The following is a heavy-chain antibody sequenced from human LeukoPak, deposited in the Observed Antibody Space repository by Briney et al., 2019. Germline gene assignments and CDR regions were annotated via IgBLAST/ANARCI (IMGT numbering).Heavy chain of an antibody. V-gene: IGHV3-48*01. D-gene: IGHD3-22*01. CDR1: GFTFSSYS. J-gene: IGHJ4*02. CDR2: ISSSSTTI. CDR3: ARNFHRRLYDSSGYYPY. Sequence: GGSLRLSCAASGFTFSSYSMNWVRQAPGKGLECVSYISSSSTTIYYADSVKGRFTISRDNARNSLYLQMNSLRAEDTAVYYCARNFHRRLYDSSGYYPYWGQGTLVTVSS.